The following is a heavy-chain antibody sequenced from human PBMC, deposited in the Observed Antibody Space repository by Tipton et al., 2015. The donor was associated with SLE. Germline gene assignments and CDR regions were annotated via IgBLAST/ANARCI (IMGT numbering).Heavy chain of an antibody. J-gene: IGHJ4*02. CDR2: ISGSGGST. Sequence: SLRLSCAASGFTFSSYVMSWVRQSPGKGLEWVSAISGSGGSTYYADSVKGRFTISRDNSKNSIHLLYLQMNSLKSEDTAVYYCTRDQLRGWYYFDYWGQGTLVTVSS. CDR3: TRDQLRGWYYFDY. D-gene: IGHD6-19*01. V-gene: IGHV3-23*01. CDR1: GFTFSSYV.